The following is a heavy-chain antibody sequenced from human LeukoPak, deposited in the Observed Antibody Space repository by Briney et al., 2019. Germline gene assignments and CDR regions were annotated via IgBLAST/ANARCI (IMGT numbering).Heavy chain of an antibody. Sequence: GGSLRLSCAASGFTFDDYAMHWVRQAPGKGLEWVSGISWNSGSIGYADSVKGRFTISRDNAKNSLYLQMNSLRAEDMALYYCARDQFIVVVTGGFDPWGQGTLVTVSS. J-gene: IGHJ5*02. CDR3: ARDQFIVVVTGGFDP. CDR2: ISWNSGSI. CDR1: GFTFDDYA. D-gene: IGHD2-21*02. V-gene: IGHV3-9*03.